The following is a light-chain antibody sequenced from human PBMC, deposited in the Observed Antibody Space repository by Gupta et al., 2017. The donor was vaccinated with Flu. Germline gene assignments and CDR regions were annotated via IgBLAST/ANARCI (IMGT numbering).Light chain of an antibody. CDR1: QSISSW. Sequence: DIQMTHSPSTLPASVGDRVSITCRASQSISSWLAWYQQKPGKAPKLLIYKASSLESGVPSRFSGSGSGTEFTLTISSLQPDDFATYYCQQYNSYSWTFGQGTKVDIK. V-gene: IGKV1-5*03. J-gene: IGKJ1*01. CDR3: QQYNSYSWT. CDR2: KAS.